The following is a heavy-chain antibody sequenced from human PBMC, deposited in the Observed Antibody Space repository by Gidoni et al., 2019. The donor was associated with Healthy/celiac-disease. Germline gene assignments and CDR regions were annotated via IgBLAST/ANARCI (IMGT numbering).Heavy chain of an antibody. Sequence: EVQLLESGGGLVQPGGSLRLSCAASGFTFSSYAMSWVRQAPGKGLEWVSAISGSGGSTYYADSVKGRFTISRDNSKNTLYLQMNSLRAEDTAVYYCAKDHRIAVAGTGYFDYWGQGTLVTVSS. D-gene: IGHD6-19*01. CDR2: ISGSGGST. CDR1: GFTFSSYA. J-gene: IGHJ4*02. V-gene: IGHV3-23*01. CDR3: AKDHRIAVAGTGYFDY.